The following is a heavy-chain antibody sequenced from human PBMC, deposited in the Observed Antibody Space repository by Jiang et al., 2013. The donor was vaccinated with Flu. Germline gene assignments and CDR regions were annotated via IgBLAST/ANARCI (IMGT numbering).Heavy chain of an antibody. CDR1: GFTFSSYG. D-gene: IGHD3-3*01. V-gene: IGHV3-33*01. CDR2: IWYDGSNK. J-gene: IGHJ6*02. Sequence: VQLVESGGGVVQPGRSLRLSCAASGFTFSSYGMHWVRQAPGKGLEWAAVIWYDGSNKYYADSVKGRFTISRDNSKNTLYLQMNSLRAEDTAVYYCARDTNYDFWSGYYTGYYYYGMDVWGQGTTVTVSS. CDR3: ARDTNYDFWSGYYTGYYYYGMDV.